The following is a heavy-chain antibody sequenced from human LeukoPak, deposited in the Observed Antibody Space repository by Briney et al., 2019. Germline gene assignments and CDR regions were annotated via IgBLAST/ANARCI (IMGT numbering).Heavy chain of an antibody. D-gene: IGHD2-2*01. V-gene: IGHV4-30-4*08. CDR3: AREWYCSSTSCYDYYYYYMDV. J-gene: IGHJ6*03. Sequence: SETLSLTCTVSGGSISSGDYYWSWIRQPPGKGLEWSGYIYYSGSTYYNPSLKSRVTISVDTSKNQFSLKLSSVTAADTAVYYCAREWYCSSTSCYDYYYYYMDVWGKGTTVTVSS. CDR1: GGSISSGDYY. CDR2: IYYSGST.